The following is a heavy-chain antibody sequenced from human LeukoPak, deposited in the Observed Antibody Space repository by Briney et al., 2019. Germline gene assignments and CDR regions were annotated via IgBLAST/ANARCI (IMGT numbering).Heavy chain of an antibody. J-gene: IGHJ4*02. V-gene: IGHV3-9*03. D-gene: IGHD3-22*01. CDR3: AKDSTAMIVAADGY. CDR2: ISWNSGSI. Sequence: GGSLRLSCAASGFTFDDYAMHWVRQAPGKGLEWVSGISWNSGSIGYADSVKGRITISRDNAKNSLYLQMNSLRAEDMALYYCAKDSTAMIVAADGYWGQGTLVTVAS. CDR1: GFTFDDYA.